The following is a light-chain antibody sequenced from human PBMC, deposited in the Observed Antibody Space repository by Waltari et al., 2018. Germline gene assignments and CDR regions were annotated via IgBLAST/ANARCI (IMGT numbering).Light chain of an antibody. Sequence: QSVLTQPPSVSGAPRQRVTISCSGSSSNIGNNDVNWYQHLPGKAPKLLIYYDELCHSGVSEWFSASKSGTSASLAISGLQSEDEAYYYCAAWDDRVNGPVFGGGTKLTVL. J-gene: IGLJ3*02. CDR3: AAWDDRVNGPV. CDR2: YDE. V-gene: IGLV1-36*01. CDR1: SSNIGNND.